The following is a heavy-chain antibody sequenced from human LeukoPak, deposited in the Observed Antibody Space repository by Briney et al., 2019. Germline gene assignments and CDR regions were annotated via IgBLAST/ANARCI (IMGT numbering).Heavy chain of an antibody. CDR2: IYHNGNT. CDR3: ARIEAVTRGYNHAYYFDY. Sequence: PSETLSLTCAVSGGSISSGGYSWSWIRQPPGKGLEWIGNIYHNGNTYYNPSLKSRVTISVDTSKKQFSLKLRTATAADTAVYYCARIEAVTRGYNHAYYFDYWGQGTLVTVSS. V-gene: IGHV4-30-2*01. J-gene: IGHJ4*02. CDR1: GGSISSGGYS. D-gene: IGHD5-18*01.